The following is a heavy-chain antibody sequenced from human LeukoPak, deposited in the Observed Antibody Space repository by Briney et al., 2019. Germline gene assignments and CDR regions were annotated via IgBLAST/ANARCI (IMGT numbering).Heavy chain of an antibody. CDR3: ARELLRHDILTGSYFDY. D-gene: IGHD3-9*01. J-gene: IGHJ4*02. CDR2: IYYSGST. CDR1: GGSISSYY. V-gene: IGHV4-59*01. Sequence: SETLSPTCTVSGGSISSYYWSWIRQPPGKGLEWIGYIYYSGSTSYNPSLKSRVTISVDTSKNQFSLKLSSVTAADTAVYYCARELLRHDILTGSYFDYWGQGTLVTVSS.